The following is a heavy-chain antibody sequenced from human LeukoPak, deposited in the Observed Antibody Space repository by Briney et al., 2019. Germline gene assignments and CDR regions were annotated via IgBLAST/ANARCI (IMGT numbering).Heavy chain of an antibody. CDR3: ASQYCSSTSCYMKDYYYYYMDV. CDR1: GGSFSGYY. Sequence: SETLSLTCAVYGGSFSGYYWSWIRQPPGKGLEWIGEINHSGSTNYNPSLKSRVTISVDTSKNQFSLKLSSVTAADTAVYYCASQYCSSTSCYMKDYYYYYMDVWGKETTVTVSS. CDR2: INHSGST. J-gene: IGHJ6*03. V-gene: IGHV4-34*01. D-gene: IGHD2-2*02.